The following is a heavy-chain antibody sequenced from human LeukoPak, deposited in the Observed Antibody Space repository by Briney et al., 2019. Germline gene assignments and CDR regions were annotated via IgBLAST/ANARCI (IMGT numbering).Heavy chain of an antibody. J-gene: IGHJ4*02. CDR3: ARDGGSYLQPTDY. D-gene: IGHD1-26*01. CDR1: GFTFTTYD. V-gene: IGHV3-23*01. Sequence: GGSLRLSCAASGFTFTTYDMSWVRQAPGKGLEWVSSITGSGDSTYYADSVKGRFTISRDNSKNTLYLQMNSLRAEDTAVYHCARDGGSYLQPTDYWGQGTLVTVSS. CDR2: ITGSGDST.